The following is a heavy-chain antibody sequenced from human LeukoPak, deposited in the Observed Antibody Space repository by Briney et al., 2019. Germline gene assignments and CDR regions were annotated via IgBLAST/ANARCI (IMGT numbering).Heavy chain of an antibody. J-gene: IGHJ4*02. CDR1: GGSVSGYY. Sequence: SETLSLTCTVAGGSVSGYYWSWIRQPPGKGLEWIGYIYYSGNTKYNPSLKSRVTMSVDTSKNQFSLRLSSVTAADTAVYYCARHNYYDSSGYYPLGYWGQGTLVTVSS. CDR3: ARHNYYDSSGYYPLGY. V-gene: IGHV4-59*08. D-gene: IGHD3-22*01. CDR2: IYYSGNT.